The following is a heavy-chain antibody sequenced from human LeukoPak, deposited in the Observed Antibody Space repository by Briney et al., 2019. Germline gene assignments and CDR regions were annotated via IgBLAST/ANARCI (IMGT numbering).Heavy chain of an antibody. CDR1: GFSFSRFG. J-gene: IGHJ4*02. D-gene: IGHD3-10*01. CDR3: AKGGRMVRGVIVTNYYFDY. CDR2: ISFDGGEM. V-gene: IGHV3-30*18. Sequence: GRSLRLSCAASGFSFSRFGMHWVRQAQGKGLDWVAFISFDGGEMHYTDSVKGRFTISRDTSKNTLYLQMNSLRAEDTAVYYCAKGGRMVRGVIVTNYYFDYWGQGTLVTVSS.